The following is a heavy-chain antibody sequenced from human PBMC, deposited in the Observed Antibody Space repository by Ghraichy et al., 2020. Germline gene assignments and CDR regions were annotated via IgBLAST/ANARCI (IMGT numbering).Heavy chain of an antibody. CDR3: ARTRRSAPRRWFDP. Sequence: SETLSLTCAVYGGSFSGYYWSWIRQPPGKGLEWIGEINHSGSTNYNPSLKSRVTISVDTSKNQFSLKLSSVTAADTAVYYCARTRRSAPRRWFDPWGQGTLVTVSS. D-gene: IGHD2-15*01. CDR1: GGSFSGYY. CDR2: INHSGST. V-gene: IGHV4-34*01. J-gene: IGHJ5*02.